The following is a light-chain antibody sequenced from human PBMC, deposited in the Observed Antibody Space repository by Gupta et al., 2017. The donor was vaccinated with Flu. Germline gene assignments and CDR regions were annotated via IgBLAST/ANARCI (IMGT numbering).Light chain of an antibody. CDR3: QQYGSSPFT. CDR1: QSVSSSY. Sequence: EIVLTQPPGTLSLSPGERATLSCRASQSVSSSYLAWYQQKPGQAPRLLIYGASSRATGIPDRFSGSGSGTDFTLTINRLEPEDFAVYYCQQYGSSPFTFGPGTKVDIK. CDR2: GAS. V-gene: IGKV3-20*01. J-gene: IGKJ3*01.